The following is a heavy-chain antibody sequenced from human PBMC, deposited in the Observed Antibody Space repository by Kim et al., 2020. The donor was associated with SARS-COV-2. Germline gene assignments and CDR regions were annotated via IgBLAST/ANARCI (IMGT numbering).Heavy chain of an antibody. D-gene: IGHD3-22*01. J-gene: IGHJ4*02. CDR2: IYNSGST. CDR1: GGSISSGGYS. V-gene: IGHV4-30-2*01. Sequence: TLSLTCAVSGGSISSGGYSWSWIRQPPGKGLEWIGYIYNSGSTYYNPSLKSRVTISVDRSKNQFSLKLSSVTAADTAVYYCARGHYDSSGYYYFDYWGQGTLVTVSS. CDR3: ARGHYDSSGYYYFDY.